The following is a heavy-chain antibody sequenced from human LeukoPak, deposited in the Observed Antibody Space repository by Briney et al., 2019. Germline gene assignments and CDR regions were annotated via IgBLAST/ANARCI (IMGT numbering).Heavy chain of an antibody. CDR2: IYYTGTT. V-gene: IGHV4-39*07. CDR1: GGSIGRSSYY. D-gene: IGHD3-22*01. J-gene: IGHJ4*02. CDR3: ARERTLFPGDSSGYFDY. Sequence: SETLSLTCYVSGGSIGRSSYYWGWIRQPPGKGLEWIGNIYYTGTTNYNPSLKSRVTISVDTSKSQFSLKLSSVTAADTAVYYCARERTLFPGDSSGYFDYWGQGILVTVSS.